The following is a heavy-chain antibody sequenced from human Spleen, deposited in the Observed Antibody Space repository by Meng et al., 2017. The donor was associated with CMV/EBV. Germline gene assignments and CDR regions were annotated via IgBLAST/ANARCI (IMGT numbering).Heavy chain of an antibody. CDR2: ISSSGSTI. CDR3: ARDQAGGDGGRFFDP. J-gene: IGHJ5*02. Sequence: GESLKISCAASGFTFSDYYMSWIRQAPGKGLEWVSYISSSGSTIYYADSVKGRFTISRDNAKNSLYLQMNSLRAEDTAVYYCARDQAGGDGGRFFDPWGQGTLVTVSS. CDR1: GFTFSDYY. D-gene: IGHD4-23*01. V-gene: IGHV3-11*01.